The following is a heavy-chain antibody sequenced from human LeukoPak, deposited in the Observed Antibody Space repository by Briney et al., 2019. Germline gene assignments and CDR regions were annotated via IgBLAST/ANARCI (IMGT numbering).Heavy chain of an antibody. CDR1: GFTVSSTY. Sequence: GGSLRLSCAASGFTVSSTYMSWVRQAPGKGLEWVGFIRSKAYGGTTEYAASVKGRFTISRDDSKSIAYLQMNSLKTEDTAVYYCTRVGLRYFDWLSRLYYFDYWGQGTLVTVSS. J-gene: IGHJ4*02. V-gene: IGHV3-49*04. CDR2: IRSKAYGGTT. CDR3: TRVGLRYFDWLSRLYYFDY. D-gene: IGHD3-9*01.